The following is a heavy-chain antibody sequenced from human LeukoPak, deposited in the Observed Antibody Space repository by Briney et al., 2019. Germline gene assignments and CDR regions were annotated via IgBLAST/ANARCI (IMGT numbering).Heavy chain of an antibody. CDR2: ISSSGSYI. V-gene: IGHV3-21*05. CDR1: GFTFSSYE. Sequence: GGSLRLSCAASGFTFSSYEMNWVRQAPGKGLEWVSYISSSGSYIYYADSVKGRFTISRDNAKNSLYLQMNSLRAEDAAVYYCAREAPTGYWGQGTLVTVSS. CDR3: AREAPTGY. D-gene: IGHD4-17*01. J-gene: IGHJ4*02.